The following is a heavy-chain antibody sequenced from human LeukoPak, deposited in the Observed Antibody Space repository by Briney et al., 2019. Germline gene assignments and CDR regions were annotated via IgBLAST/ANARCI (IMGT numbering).Heavy chain of an antibody. CDR3: ARDSLYCSGGSCYSSFDY. Sequence: PSETLSLTCTVSGGSISSYYWGWIRQPPGKGLEWIGSIYYSGSTYYNPSLKSRVTISVDTSKNQFSLKLSSVTAADTAVYYCARDSLYCSGGSCYSSFDYWGQGTLVTVSS. J-gene: IGHJ4*02. CDR2: IYYSGST. CDR1: GGSISSYY. V-gene: IGHV4-39*07. D-gene: IGHD2-15*01.